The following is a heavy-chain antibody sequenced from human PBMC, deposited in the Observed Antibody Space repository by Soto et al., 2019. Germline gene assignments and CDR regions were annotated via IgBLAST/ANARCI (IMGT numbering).Heavy chain of an antibody. CDR2: ISGSGGST. Sequence: LRLSCAASGFTFSSYAMSWVRQAPGKGLEWVSAISGSGGSTYYADSVKGRFTISRDNSKNTLYLQMNSLRAEDTAVYYCAKDRGYYDSSGYYNYWGQGTLVTVSS. J-gene: IGHJ4*02. CDR3: AKDRGYYDSSGYYNY. V-gene: IGHV3-23*01. CDR1: GFTFSSYA. D-gene: IGHD3-22*01.